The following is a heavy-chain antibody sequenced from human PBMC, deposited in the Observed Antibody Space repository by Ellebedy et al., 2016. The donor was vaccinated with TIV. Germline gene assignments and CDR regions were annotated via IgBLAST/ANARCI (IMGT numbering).Heavy chain of an antibody. V-gene: IGHV3-30*02. CDR3: AKEGATDFYYYGLDV. D-gene: IGHD5-12*01. CDR2: IRYNGSDK. CDR1: GFTFSTYA. Sequence: PGGSLRLSCAASGFTFSTYAMHWVRQAPGKGLEWVAFIRYNGSDKFYAESVKGRFTISRDNSKNTLYLQMNSLRPEDTAVYYWAKEGATDFYYYGLDVWGQGTTVTVSS. J-gene: IGHJ6*02.